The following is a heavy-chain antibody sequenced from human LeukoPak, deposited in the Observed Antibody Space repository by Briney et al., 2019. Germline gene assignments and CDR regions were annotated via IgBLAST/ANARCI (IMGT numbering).Heavy chain of an antibody. Sequence: GGSLRLSCAASGFILSDHYIDWVRQAPGKGLEWVGRTRNKANSYTTEYAASVKGRFTISRDDSGNSLFLQMNNLKAEDTAVYYCARVWSDHYFFDYWGQGVLVTVSS. D-gene: IGHD3-3*01. V-gene: IGHV3-72*01. CDR1: GFILSDHY. CDR2: TRNKANSYTT. CDR3: ARVWSDHYFFDY. J-gene: IGHJ4*02.